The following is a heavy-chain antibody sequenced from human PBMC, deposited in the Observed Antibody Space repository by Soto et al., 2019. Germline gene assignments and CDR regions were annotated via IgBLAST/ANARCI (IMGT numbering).Heavy chain of an antibody. CDR2: IYYSGST. CDR1: GGSISSSSYY. V-gene: IGHV4-39*01. Sequence: SETLSLTCTVSGGSISSSSYYWGWIRQPPGKGLEWIGGIYYSGSTYYNPSLKSRVTISVDTSKNQFSLKLSSVTAADTAVYYCASPAAGPFYYYYYMDVWGKGTTVTVSS. D-gene: IGHD6-13*01. CDR3: ASPAAGPFYYYYYMDV. J-gene: IGHJ6*03.